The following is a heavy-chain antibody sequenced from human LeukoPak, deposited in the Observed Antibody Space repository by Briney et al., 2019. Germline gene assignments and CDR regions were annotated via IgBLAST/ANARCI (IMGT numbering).Heavy chain of an antibody. Sequence: GGSLRLSCAASGFTFSNYWMTWVCQAPGKGLEWVANINRDGSERYYVDSVKGRFTISRDDAKSSLYLQMNSLRAEDTAVYYCARRNAMDVWGQGTTVIVFS. J-gene: IGHJ6*02. CDR1: GFTFSNYW. CDR2: INRDGSER. V-gene: IGHV3-7*03. CDR3: ARRNAMDV.